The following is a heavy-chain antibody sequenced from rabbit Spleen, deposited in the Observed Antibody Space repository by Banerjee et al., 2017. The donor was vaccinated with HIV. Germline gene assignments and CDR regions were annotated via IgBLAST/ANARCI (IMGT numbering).Heavy chain of an antibody. CDR1: GFSLSSTYS. CDR2: TVGGRSTFT. D-gene: IGHD1-1*01. CDR3: ARDTATSFSTYGMDL. V-gene: IGHV1S45*01. J-gene: IGHJ6*01. Sequence: QEQLVESGGGLVKPEGSLKLSCTASGFSLSSTYSMSWVRQAPGKGLEWIACTVGGRSTFTYYASWAKGRFTISKASSTTVTLQMTSLTAADTATYFCARDTATSFSTYGMDLWGPGTLVTVS.